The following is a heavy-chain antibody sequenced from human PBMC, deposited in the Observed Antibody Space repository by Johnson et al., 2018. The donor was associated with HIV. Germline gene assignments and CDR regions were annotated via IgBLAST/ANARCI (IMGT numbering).Heavy chain of an antibody. D-gene: IGHD6-6*01. Sequence: QVQLVESGGGLVKPGGSLRLSCAASGFTFSDYYMSWIRQAPGKGLEWVSYISSSGSTIYYADSVKGRFTISRDNAKNSLYLQMNSLRAEDTAVYYYARPDSSSARAHDAFDIWGQGTLVTVSS. V-gene: IGHV3-11*04. CDR2: ISSSGSTI. J-gene: IGHJ3*02. CDR3: ARPDSSSARAHDAFDI. CDR1: GFTFSDYY.